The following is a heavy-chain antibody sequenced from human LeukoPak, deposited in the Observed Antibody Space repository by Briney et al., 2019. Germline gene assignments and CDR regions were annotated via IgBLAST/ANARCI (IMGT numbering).Heavy chain of an antibody. V-gene: IGHV4-59*01. J-gene: IGHJ4*02. CDR3: ARSHDSSGYYLGDYFDY. CDR2: IYYSGST. CDR1: GGSISSYY. D-gene: IGHD3-22*01. Sequence: PSETLSLTCTVSGGSISSYYWSWIRQPPGKGLEWIGYIYYSGSTNYNPSLKSRATISVDTSKNQFSLKLSSVTAADTAVYYCARSHDSSGYYLGDYFDYWGQGTLVTVSS.